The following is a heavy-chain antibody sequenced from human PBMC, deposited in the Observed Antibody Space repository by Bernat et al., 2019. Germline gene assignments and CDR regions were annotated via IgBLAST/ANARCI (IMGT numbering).Heavy chain of an antibody. CDR2: INAGNGNT. J-gene: IGHJ4*02. CDR3: ATLVVPAGMIAAAGNRDDY. V-gene: IGHV1-3*01. D-gene: IGHD2-2*01. Sequence: QVQLVQSGAEVKKPGASVKVSCKASGYTFTSYAMHWVRQAPGQRLEWMGWINAGNGNTKYSQKFQGRVTITRDTSASTAYMELSSLRSEDTAVYYCATLVVPAGMIAAAGNRDDYWGQGTLVTVSS. CDR1: GYTFTSYA.